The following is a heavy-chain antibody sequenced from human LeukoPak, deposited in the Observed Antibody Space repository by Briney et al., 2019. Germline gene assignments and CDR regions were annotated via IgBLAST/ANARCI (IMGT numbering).Heavy chain of an antibody. CDR2: ISGRGGST. D-gene: IGHD5-18*01. J-gene: IGHJ4*02. CDR1: GFTFSSYA. CDR3: EKGPGGYHKRGYSYGSLDY. Sequence: GGSLRLSCAASGFTFSSYAISWVRQAPRKGLEWVSAISGRGGSTYYADSVKGRFTISRDNSKNTLYLQMNSLRAADTAVYYCEKGPGGYHKRGYSYGSLDYWGQGTLVTVSS. V-gene: IGHV3-23*01.